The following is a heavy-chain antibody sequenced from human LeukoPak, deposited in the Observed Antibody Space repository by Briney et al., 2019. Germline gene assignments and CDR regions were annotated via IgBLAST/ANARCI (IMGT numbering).Heavy chain of an antibody. Sequence: SETLSLTCAVYVESVSGYYWSWIRQPPGKGLEWIGEIHHSGSTNYNPSLGSRVTLSVDTSKNQFSLRLTSVTAADTAVYYCARFGVYCSSRSCPKLYYFDYWGQGTLVTVSS. CDR3: ARFGVYCSSRSCPKLYYFDY. CDR1: VESVSGYY. D-gene: IGHD2-2*01. CDR2: IHHSGST. J-gene: IGHJ4*02. V-gene: IGHV4-34*01.